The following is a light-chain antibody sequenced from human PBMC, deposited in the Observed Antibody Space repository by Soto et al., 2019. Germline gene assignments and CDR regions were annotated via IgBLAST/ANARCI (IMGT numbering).Light chain of an antibody. CDR2: EVS. J-gene: IGLJ1*01. Sequence: QSALTQPPSASGSPEQSVTISCTGTSSDVGGYNYVSWYQQHPGKAPKLMIYEVSKRPSGVPDRFSGSKSGNTASLTVSGLQAEDEADYYCTSYAGSNTFFYVFGTGTKVTVL. V-gene: IGLV2-8*01. CDR3: TSYAGSNTFFYV. CDR1: SSDVGGYNY.